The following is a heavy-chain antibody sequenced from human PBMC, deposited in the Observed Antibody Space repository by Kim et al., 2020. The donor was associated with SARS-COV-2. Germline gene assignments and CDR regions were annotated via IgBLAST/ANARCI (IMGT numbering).Heavy chain of an antibody. V-gene: IGHV3-9*01. Sequence: GGSLRLSCAASGFTFDDYAMHWVRQAPGKGLEWVSGISWNSGSIGYADSVKGRFTISRDNAKNSLYLQMNSLRAEDTALYYCAKDSLYCSSTSCRGGLDYWGQGTLVTVSS. D-gene: IGHD2-2*01. CDR1: GFTFDDYA. J-gene: IGHJ4*02. CDR2: ISWNSGSI. CDR3: AKDSLYCSSTSCRGGLDY.